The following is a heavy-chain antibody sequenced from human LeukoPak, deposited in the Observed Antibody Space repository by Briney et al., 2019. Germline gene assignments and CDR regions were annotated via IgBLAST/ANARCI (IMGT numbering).Heavy chain of an antibody. D-gene: IGHD3-3*01. CDR2: INHSGST. CDR1: GGSFSGYY. Sequence: ASETLSLTCAVYGGSFSGYYWSWIRQPPGKGLEWIGEINHSGSTNYNPSLKSRVTISVDTSKNQFSLNLSSVTAADTAVYYCARGPTTYYNFWSGPVFDYWGQGTLVTVSS. J-gene: IGHJ4*02. CDR3: ARGPTTYYNFWSGPVFDY. V-gene: IGHV4-34*01.